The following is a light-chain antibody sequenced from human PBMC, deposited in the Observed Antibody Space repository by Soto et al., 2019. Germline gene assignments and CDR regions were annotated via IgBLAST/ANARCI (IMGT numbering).Light chain of an antibody. CDR2: KAS. Sequence: DIQMTQSPSTLSASVGDRVTITCRASQSISSWLAWYQQKPGKAPKLLIYKASSLEGGVPSRFSGSGSGTDVTLTFSSLQPDDFATDYCQQYHSYSLTFGGGTKVDIK. V-gene: IGKV1-5*03. J-gene: IGKJ4*01. CDR3: QQYHSYSLT. CDR1: QSISSW.